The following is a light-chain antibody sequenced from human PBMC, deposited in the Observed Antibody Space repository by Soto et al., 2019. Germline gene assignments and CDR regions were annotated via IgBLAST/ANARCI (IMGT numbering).Light chain of an antibody. CDR1: SSDVGGYNY. V-gene: IGLV2-14*01. Sequence: QSVLTQPASVSGSPGQSITISCTGTSSDVGGYNYVSWYQQHPGKAPKLMIYDVSNRPSGVSNRFSGSKSGNTASLTISGLQAEDEADYYCSSYTSSSPYYGFGTGTKVTVL. CDR3: SSYTSSSPYYG. J-gene: IGLJ1*01. CDR2: DVS.